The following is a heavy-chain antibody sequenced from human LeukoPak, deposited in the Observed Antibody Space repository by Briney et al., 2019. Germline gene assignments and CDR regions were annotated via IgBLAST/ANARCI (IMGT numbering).Heavy chain of an antibody. CDR2: IIPIFGTA. CDR1: GGTFSSYA. CDR3: ARERSGNSGYHDYYFDY. Sequence: ASVKVSCRASGGTFSSYAISWVRQAPGQGLEWMGGIIPIFGTANYAQKFQGRVTITADESTSTAYMELSSLRSEDTAVYYCARERSGNSGYHDYYFDYWGQGTLVTVSS. J-gene: IGHJ4*02. V-gene: IGHV1-69*13. D-gene: IGHD3-22*01.